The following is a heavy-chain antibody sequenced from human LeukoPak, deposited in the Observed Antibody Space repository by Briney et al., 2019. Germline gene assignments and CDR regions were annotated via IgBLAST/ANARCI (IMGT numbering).Heavy chain of an antibody. V-gene: IGHV3-23*01. CDR1: GFTFSSYA. Sequence: PGGPLRLSCAASGFTFSSYAMSWVRQAPGKGLEWVSAISGSGGSTYYADSVKGRFTISRDNSKNTLYLQMNSLRAEDTAVYYCAKSYYDFWSGKPDAFDIWGQGTMVTVSS. J-gene: IGHJ3*02. CDR2: ISGSGGST. D-gene: IGHD3-3*01. CDR3: AKSYYDFWSGKPDAFDI.